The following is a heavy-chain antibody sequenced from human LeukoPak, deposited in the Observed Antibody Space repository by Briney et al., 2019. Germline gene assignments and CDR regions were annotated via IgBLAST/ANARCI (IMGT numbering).Heavy chain of an antibody. V-gene: IGHV4-34*01. J-gene: IGHJ3*02. CDR2: INHSGST. Sequence: SETLSLTCGVYGWTFSGYYWSWIRQPPGKGLEWIGEINHSGSTNYNPSLKGRVTISVDTSKNQFSLKLSSVTAADTAVYYCARLNSMYDAFDIWGQGTMVTVSS. CDR1: GWTFSGYY. D-gene: IGHD4-11*01. CDR3: ARLNSMYDAFDI.